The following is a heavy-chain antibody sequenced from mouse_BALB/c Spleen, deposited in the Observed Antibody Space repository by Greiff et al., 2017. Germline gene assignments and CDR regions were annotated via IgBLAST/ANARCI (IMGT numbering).Heavy chain of an antibody. Sequence: EVHLVESGGGLVQPGGSRKLSCAASGFTFSSFGMHWVRQAPEKGLEWVAYISSGSSTIYYADTVKGRFTISRDNPKNTLFLQMTSLRSEDTAMYYCADPYEGYWGQGTSVTVSS. CDR1: GFTFSSFG. D-gene: IGHD2-3*01. J-gene: IGHJ4*01. CDR3: ADPYEGY. V-gene: IGHV5-17*02. CDR2: ISSGSSTI.